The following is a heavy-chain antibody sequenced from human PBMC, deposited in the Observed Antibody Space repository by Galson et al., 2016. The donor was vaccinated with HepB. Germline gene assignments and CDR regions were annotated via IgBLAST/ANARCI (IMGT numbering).Heavy chain of an antibody. J-gene: IGHJ4*02. CDR2: IYPSAGST. CDR3: ARDFLGGIPAASD. CDR1: GYIFTSYY. V-gene: IGHV1-46*01. Sequence: SVKVSCKASGYIFTSYYMHWVRQAPGQGLEWMGIIYPSAGSTTYAQNFQGRVTITADDSTSTAYLELSSLRSDDTAVYYCARDFLGGIPAASDWGQGTLVTVSS. D-gene: IGHD2-2*01.